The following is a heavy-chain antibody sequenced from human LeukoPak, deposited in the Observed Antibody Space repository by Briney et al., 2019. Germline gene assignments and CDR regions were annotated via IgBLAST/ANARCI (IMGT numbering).Heavy chain of an antibody. D-gene: IGHD1-26*01. CDR1: GYTFTSYG. V-gene: IGHV1-18*01. CDR3: ARVEWELLAGFDY. Sequence: ASVKVSCKASGYTFTSYGISWVRQAPGQGLEWMGWISAYSGNTNYAQKVQGRVTMTTDTSTSTAYMALRSLRSDDTAVYYCARVEWELLAGFDYWGQGTLVTVSS. CDR2: ISAYSGNT. J-gene: IGHJ4*02.